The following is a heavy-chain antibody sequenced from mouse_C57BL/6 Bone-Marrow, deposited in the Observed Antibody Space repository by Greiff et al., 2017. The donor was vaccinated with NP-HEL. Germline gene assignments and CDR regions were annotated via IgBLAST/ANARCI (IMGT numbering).Heavy chain of an antibody. CDR3: ARRDYVYAMDY. J-gene: IGHJ4*01. Sequence: VQLQHSGAELARPGASVKLSCKASGYTFTSYGISWVKQRTGQGLEWIGEIYPRSGNTYYNEKFKGKATLTADKSSSTAYMELRSLTSEDSAVYFCARRDYVYAMDYWGQGTSVTVSS. V-gene: IGHV1-81*01. D-gene: IGHD1-1*01. CDR2: IYPRSGNT. CDR1: GYTFTSYG.